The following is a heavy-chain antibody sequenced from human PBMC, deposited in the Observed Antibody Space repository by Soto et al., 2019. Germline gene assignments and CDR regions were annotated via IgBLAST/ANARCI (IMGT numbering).Heavy chain of an antibody. Sequence: GSLRLSCAASGLSFSDYAMIWVRHEPGMGLEWGATDSKGGAWVYYANSVRGSFAVSRYNTRNTLHLQMNCLSSADTPLYYCIKDVQAGDFCDPYFSLAVMAVWGQGTTVTVSS. CDR3: IKDVQAGDFCDPYFSLAVMAV. V-gene: IGHV3-23*01. J-gene: IGHJ6*02. D-gene: IGHD6-19*01. CDR1: GLSFSDYA. CDR2: DSKGGAWV.